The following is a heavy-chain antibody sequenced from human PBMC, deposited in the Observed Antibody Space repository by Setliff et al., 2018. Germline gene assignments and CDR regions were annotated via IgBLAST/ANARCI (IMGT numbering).Heavy chain of an antibody. CDR2: IRSKAYGGTT. J-gene: IGHJ3*02. CDR1: GFTFGDYT. Sequence: PGGSLRLSCTASGFTFGDYTMSWVRQAPGKGLEWVGFIRSKAYGGTTEYAASVKGRFTISRDDSKSIAYLQMNSLKTEDTAVYYCTREDMITFGGVIVSDAFDIWGQGTMVTVSS. V-gene: IGHV3-49*04. D-gene: IGHD3-16*02. CDR3: TREDMITFGGVIVSDAFDI.